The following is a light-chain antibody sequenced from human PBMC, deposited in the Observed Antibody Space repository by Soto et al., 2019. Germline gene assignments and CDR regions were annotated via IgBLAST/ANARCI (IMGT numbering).Light chain of an antibody. CDR3: GTWDSSMSVHV. V-gene: IGLV1-51*01. CDR2: DNN. Sequence: QSVLTQPPSVSAAPGQKVTISCSGSSSNIGDNYVSWYQQVPGTAPTLLIYDNNKRPSGNPDRFSGSKSGTSATLRTSGLQTGDEADYYCGTWDSSMSVHVFGTGTKGTVL. CDR1: SSNIGDNY. J-gene: IGLJ1*01.